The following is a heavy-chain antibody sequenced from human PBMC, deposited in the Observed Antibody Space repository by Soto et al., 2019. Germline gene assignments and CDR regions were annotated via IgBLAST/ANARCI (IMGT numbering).Heavy chain of an antibody. CDR3: ARVPRWELPTFDY. D-gene: IGHD1-26*01. Sequence: GASVKVSCKASGYTFTSYDINWVRQATGQGLEWMGIINPSGSSTSYAQKFQGRVTMTRDTSTSTVYMELSSLRSEDTAVYYCARVPRWELPTFDYWGQGTLVTVSS. CDR2: INPSGSST. CDR1: GYTFTSYD. J-gene: IGHJ4*02. V-gene: IGHV1-46*03.